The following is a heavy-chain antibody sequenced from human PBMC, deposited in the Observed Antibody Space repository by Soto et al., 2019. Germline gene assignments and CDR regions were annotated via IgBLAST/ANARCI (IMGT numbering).Heavy chain of an antibody. CDR1: GFTFSSYG. CDR2: ISYDGSNK. J-gene: IGHJ6*02. CDR3: AKGNFDWSKLDYYYYYGMDV. V-gene: IGHV3-30*18. D-gene: IGHD3-9*01. Sequence: GGSLRLSCAASGFTFSSYGMHWVRQAPGKGLEWVAVISYDGSNKYYADSVKGRFTISRDNSKNTLYLQMNSLRAEDTAVYYCAKGNFDWSKLDYYYYYGMDVWGQGTTVTVSS.